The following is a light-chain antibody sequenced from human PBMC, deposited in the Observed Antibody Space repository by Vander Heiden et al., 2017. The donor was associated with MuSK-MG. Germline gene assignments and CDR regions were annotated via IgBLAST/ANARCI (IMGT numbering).Light chain of an antibody. J-gene: IGKJ5*01. V-gene: IGKV1-33*01. CDR2: DAS. CDR3: QQDDNFPPIT. Sequence: DIQMTQSPSSLSASVGDRVTITCQASQDINNYLNWYQQKPGKAPKLLIYDASNLETGVPSRFSGSGYGTDFTFTISSRQPEDIASYYCQQDDNFPPITFGQGTLMEIK. CDR1: QDINNY.